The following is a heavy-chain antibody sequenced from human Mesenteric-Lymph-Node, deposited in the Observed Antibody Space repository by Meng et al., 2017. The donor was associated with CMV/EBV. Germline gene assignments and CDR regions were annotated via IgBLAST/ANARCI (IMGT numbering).Heavy chain of an antibody. Sequence: VSGGSISSSNWWSWVRQPPGKGLEWIGEIYHSGSTNYNPSLKSRVTISVDKSKNQFSLKLSSVTAADTAVYYCARGNTMVRGVFDYWGQGTLVTLL. J-gene: IGHJ4*02. CDR2: IYHSGST. CDR1: GGSISSSNW. CDR3: ARGNTMVRGVFDY. V-gene: IGHV4-4*02. D-gene: IGHD3-10*01.